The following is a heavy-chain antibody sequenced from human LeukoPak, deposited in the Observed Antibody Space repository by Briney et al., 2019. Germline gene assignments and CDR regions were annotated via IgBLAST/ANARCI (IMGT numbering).Heavy chain of an antibody. D-gene: IGHD1-26*01. Sequence: SETLSLTCTVSGGSISSSSYYWGWIRQPPGKGLEWIGSIYYSGSTYYNPSLKSRVTISVDTSKNQFSLKLSSVTAADTVVYYCARHKLVGAITTALFDYWGQGTLVTVSS. J-gene: IGHJ4*02. CDR1: GGSISSSSYY. V-gene: IGHV4-39*01. CDR2: IYYSGST. CDR3: ARHKLVGAITTALFDY.